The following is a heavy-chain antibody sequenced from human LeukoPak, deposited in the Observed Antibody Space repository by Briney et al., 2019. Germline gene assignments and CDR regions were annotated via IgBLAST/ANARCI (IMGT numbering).Heavy chain of an antibody. Sequence: GGSLRLSCAASGFTFDDYTMHWVRQAPGKGLEWVSLISWDGGSTYYADSVKGRFTISRDNSKNSLYLQMNSLRTEDTALYYCAKDTSDVVPGDYFDYWGQGTLLTVSS. CDR1: GFTFDDYT. D-gene: IGHD3-10*01. CDR2: ISWDGGST. V-gene: IGHV3-43*01. CDR3: AKDTSDVVPGDYFDY. J-gene: IGHJ4*02.